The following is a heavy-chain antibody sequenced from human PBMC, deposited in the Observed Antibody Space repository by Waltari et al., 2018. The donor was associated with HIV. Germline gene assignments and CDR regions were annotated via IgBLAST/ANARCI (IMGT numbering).Heavy chain of an antibody. V-gene: IGHV3-48*01. CDR1: GFTFSVNS. D-gene: IGHD6-19*01. Sequence: EVQLVESGGGLVQSGGSLRLSCAASGFTFSVNSMNWVRQAPGKGLEWVAEIKSSGENIDYADSVRGRFTISRDNAKNSRYLQMNSLRAEDTAVYYCARGVGSSDWFTHRFDPWGQGTLVTVSS. CDR2: IKSSGENI. CDR3: ARGVGSSDWFTHRFDP. J-gene: IGHJ5*02.